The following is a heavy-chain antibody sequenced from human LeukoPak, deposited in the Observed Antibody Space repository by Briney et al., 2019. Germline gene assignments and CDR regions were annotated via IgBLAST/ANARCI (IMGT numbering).Heavy chain of an antibody. V-gene: IGHV3-30-3*01. Sequence: GGSPRLSCAASGFTFSSYAMHWVRQAPGKGLEWVAVISYDGSNKYYADSVKGRFTISRDNSRNTLYLQMNSLRAEDTAVYYCARVPYGSGSYYKLSYYYYGMDVWGQGTTVTVSS. CDR1: GFTFSSYA. CDR2: ISYDGSNK. J-gene: IGHJ6*02. D-gene: IGHD3-10*01. CDR3: ARVPYGSGSYYKLSYYYYGMDV.